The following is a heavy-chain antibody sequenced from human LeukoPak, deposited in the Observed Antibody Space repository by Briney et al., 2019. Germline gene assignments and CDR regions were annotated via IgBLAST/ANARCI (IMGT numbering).Heavy chain of an antibody. CDR2: SYHSGVA. CDR3: ASICIDDSSGYDYWEYYFHY. D-gene: IGHD3-22*01. CDR1: GYSISSGYY. J-gene: IGHJ4*02. V-gene: IGHV4-38-2*01. Sequence: SETLSLTCAVSGYSISSGYYWGWIRQPPGKGLEWIGRSYHSGVAYYTPSYKCRLPIQGDTSQNKFSLRLNAVTAEDTAVYYCASICIDDSSGYDYWEYYFHYWGEGGMVTVPS.